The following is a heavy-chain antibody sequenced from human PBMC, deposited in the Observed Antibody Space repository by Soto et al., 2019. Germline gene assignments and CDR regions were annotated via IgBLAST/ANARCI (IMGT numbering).Heavy chain of an antibody. CDR3: ARDRQWQGFDY. J-gene: IGHJ4*02. Sequence: GSLRLSCAASGFTFSSYEMNWVRQAPGKGLEWVSYISSSGSTIYYADSVKGRFTVSRDNAKNSLYLQMNSLRAEDTAVYYCARDRQWQGFDYWGQGTLVTVSS. D-gene: IGHD6-19*01. CDR1: GFTFSSYE. CDR2: ISSSGSTI. V-gene: IGHV3-48*03.